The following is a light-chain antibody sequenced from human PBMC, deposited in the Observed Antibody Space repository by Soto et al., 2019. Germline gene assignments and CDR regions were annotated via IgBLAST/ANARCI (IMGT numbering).Light chain of an antibody. J-gene: IGLJ1*01. Sequence: QSVLTQSPSASGTPGQRITIYCSGSTSSIGSNAVNWYQQFLGTAPTFLIYNDDQRPSGVPDRFSGSKSGTSASLAISGLHSEDEADYYCATWDDSLNAFVFGTGTKVTVL. CDR2: NDD. V-gene: IGLV1-44*01. CDR1: TSSIGSNA. CDR3: ATWDDSLNAFV.